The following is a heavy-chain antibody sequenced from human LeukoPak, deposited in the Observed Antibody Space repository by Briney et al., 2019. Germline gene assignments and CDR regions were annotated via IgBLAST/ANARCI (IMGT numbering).Heavy chain of an antibody. V-gene: IGHV3-23*01. CDR1: GFTFDDYG. CDR2: INSDGRST. J-gene: IGHJ4*02. Sequence: GGSLRLSCAASGFTFDDYGMSWVRQAPGKGLVWVSRINSDGRSTYYADSVKGRFTISRDNSKNTLYLQMNSLRAEDTAVYYCAKDYHYYDSSGVDYWGQGTLVTVSS. D-gene: IGHD3-22*01. CDR3: AKDYHYYDSSGVDY.